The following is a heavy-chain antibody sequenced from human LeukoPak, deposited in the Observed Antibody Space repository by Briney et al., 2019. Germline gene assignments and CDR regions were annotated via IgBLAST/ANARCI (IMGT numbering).Heavy chain of an antibody. Sequence: GGSLRLFCTACGHTYSRFFVLCVRQAPGKAVVCVSLISNCGRNTRYADSERGRFTNSRDNAKKTLYLEINSLRAEDTAVYYCERDLAGSIDYWGQGTLVTVSS. J-gene: IGHJ4*02. CDR3: ERDLAGSIDY. CDR1: GHTYSRFF. D-gene: IGHD6-19*01. CDR2: ISNCGRNT. V-gene: IGHV3-74*01.